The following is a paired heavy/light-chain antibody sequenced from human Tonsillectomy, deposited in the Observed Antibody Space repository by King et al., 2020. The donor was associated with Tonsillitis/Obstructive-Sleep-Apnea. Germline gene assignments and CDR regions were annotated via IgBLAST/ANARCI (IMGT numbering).Heavy chain of an antibody. CDR3: ARDQGLAADGHHYGIDY. V-gene: IGHV4-31*11. J-gene: IGHJ4*02. CDR2: VSYSGST. D-gene: IGHD3-10*01. Sequence: QLQLQESGPGLVKPSQTLSLTCGVSGASISSGGYYWSWIRHLPGKGLEWIGYVSYSGSTYYNPSLKSRITISVDTSVNLFSLKLSSVTGADTAVYYCARDQGLAADGHHYGIDYWGQGILVTVSS. CDR1: GASISSGGYY.
Light chain of an antibody. Sequence: DIQMTQSPSSLSASVGDRVTITCRASQTISTSLNWYQQKPGKAPNLLIYAASFLQSGVPSRFSGSGSGTDFTLTINSLQVEDFATYYCQQSYNTPQTFGQGTKVEIK. CDR2: AAS. J-gene: IGKJ1*01. CDR1: QTISTS. V-gene: IGKV1-39*01. CDR3: QQSYNTPQT.